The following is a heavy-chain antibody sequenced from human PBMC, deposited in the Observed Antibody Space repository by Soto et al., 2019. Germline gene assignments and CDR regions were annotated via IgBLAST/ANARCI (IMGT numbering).Heavy chain of an antibody. CDR2: IYHGDSDT. CDR3: ARLRVITMVRGVIRVDAFDT. J-gene: IGHJ3*02. CDR1: GYNFTSYW. Sequence: PGESLKISCTGSGYNFTSYWIGWVRKMPGKGLVWMGIIYHGDSDTRYSPSFQGQVTXSADKSISTAYLHWRSLKASQTAMYYCARLRVITMVRGVIRVDAFDTAAQGTMVTVAS. D-gene: IGHD3-10*01. V-gene: IGHV5-51*01.